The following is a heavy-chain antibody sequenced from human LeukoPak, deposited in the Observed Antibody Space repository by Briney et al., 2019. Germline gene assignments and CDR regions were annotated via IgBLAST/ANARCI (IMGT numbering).Heavy chain of an antibody. CDR1: GGSISSYY. V-gene: IGHV4-4*07. D-gene: IGHD3-22*01. J-gene: IGHJ4*02. CDR2: IYTSGST. Sequence: PSETLSLTCTVSGGSISSYYWSWIRQPAGKGLEWIGPIYTSGSTNYNPSLKSRVTISVDTSKNQFSLKLSSVTAADTAVYFCARGILRDYYDSSGFYHRGGVGYWGQGTLVTVSS. CDR3: ARGILRDYYDSSGFYHRGGVGY.